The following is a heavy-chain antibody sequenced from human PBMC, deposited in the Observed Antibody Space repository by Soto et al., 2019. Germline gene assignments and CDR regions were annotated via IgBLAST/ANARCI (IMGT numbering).Heavy chain of an antibody. CDR1: GGSISSGGYY. Sequence: SETLSLTCTVSGGSISSGGYYWSWIRQHPGKGLEWIGYIYYSGSTYYNPSLKSRVTISVDTSKNQFSLKLSSVTAADTAVYYCASTPLNTAMVSGGYYAMDVWGQGTTVTVS. CDR3: ASTPLNTAMVSGGYYAMDV. D-gene: IGHD5-18*01. V-gene: IGHV4-31*03. J-gene: IGHJ6*02. CDR2: IYYSGST.